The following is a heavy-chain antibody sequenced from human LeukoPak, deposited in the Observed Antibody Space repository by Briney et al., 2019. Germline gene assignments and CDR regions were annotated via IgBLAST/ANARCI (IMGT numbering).Heavy chain of an antibody. CDR2: IYYSGST. V-gene: IGHV4-59*12. CDR1: GGSISSYY. Sequence: SETLSLTCTVSGGSISSYYWSWIRQPPGKGLEWIGYIYYSGSTNYNPSLKSRVTISVDTSKNQFSLRLSSVTAADTAVYYCARDFRVTMVDYWGQGTLVTVSS. J-gene: IGHJ4*02. D-gene: IGHD4/OR15-4a*01. CDR3: ARDFRVTMVDY.